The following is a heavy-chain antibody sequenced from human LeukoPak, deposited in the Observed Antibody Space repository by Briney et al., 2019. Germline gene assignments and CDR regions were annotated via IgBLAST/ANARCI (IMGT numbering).Heavy chain of an antibody. CDR3: VSFYETY. D-gene: IGHD2/OR15-2a*01. CDR1: GNYW. J-gene: IGHJ4*02. Sequence: GRSLGLSCAASGNYWMHWVRQVPGGGLVWVSHIHSDGSWTSCADSEKDRFTLAKANAKNTEYLQMNSLRAEDTAVYYCVSFYETYWGRGTLVTVS. CDR2: IHSDGSWT. V-gene: IGHV3-74*01.